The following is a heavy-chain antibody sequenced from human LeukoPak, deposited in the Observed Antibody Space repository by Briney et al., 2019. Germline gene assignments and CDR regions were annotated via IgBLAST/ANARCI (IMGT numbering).Heavy chain of an antibody. J-gene: IGHJ4*02. D-gene: IGHD6-19*01. CDR2: ISSSGSII. Sequence: GGSLRLSCAASGFTFSLYEMNWVRQAPGKGLEWLSFISSSGSIIYYADSMKGRFTISRDNAKNSLYLQMSSLRAEDTAVYYCARGQYTSDWYYFDYWGQGTLVTVSS. V-gene: IGHV3-48*03. CDR1: GFTFSLYE. CDR3: ARGQYTSDWYYFDY.